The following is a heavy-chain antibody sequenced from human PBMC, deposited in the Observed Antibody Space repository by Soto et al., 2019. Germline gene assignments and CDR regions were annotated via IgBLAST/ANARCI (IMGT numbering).Heavy chain of an antibody. Sequence: ETSVKVSCKASGYTFATYGISWVRQAPGEGLQWMGWVSGFSGNTNYAQKFQGRVTLTADTSTSTAYMELRSLRSDDTAVYYCARGTSVDYWGQGTLVTVSS. V-gene: IGHV1-18*04. CDR3: ARGTSVDY. CDR2: VSGFSGNT. J-gene: IGHJ4*02. CDR1: GYTFATYG.